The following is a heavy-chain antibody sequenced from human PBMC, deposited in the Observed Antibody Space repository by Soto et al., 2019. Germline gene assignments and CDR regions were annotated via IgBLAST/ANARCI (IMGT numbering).Heavy chain of an antibody. V-gene: IGHV1-24*01. J-gene: IGHJ6*02. CDR1: GYTFTSYG. Sequence: GASVKVSCKASGYTFTSYGISWVRQAPGQGLEWMGGFDPEDGETIYAQKFQGRVTMTEDTSTDTAYMELSSLRSEDTAVYYCATGGTVDTAMGFYYYYGMDVWGQGTTVTVSS. D-gene: IGHD5-18*01. CDR3: ATGGTVDTAMGFYYYYGMDV. CDR2: FDPEDGET.